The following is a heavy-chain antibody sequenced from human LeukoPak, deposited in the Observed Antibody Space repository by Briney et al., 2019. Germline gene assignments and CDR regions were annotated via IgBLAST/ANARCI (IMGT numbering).Heavy chain of an antibody. J-gene: IGHJ3*02. V-gene: IGHV4-4*08. D-gene: IGHD1-26*01. CDR3: AREGIGWEGFDI. CDR2: IYYSGST. CDR1: GGSISSYY. Sequence: KPSETLSLTCTVSGGSISSYYWSWIRQPPGKGLEWIGYIYYSGSTYYNPSLKSRVTISVDTSKNQFSLKLRSVTAADTAVYYCAREGIGWEGFDIWGQGTMVTVSS.